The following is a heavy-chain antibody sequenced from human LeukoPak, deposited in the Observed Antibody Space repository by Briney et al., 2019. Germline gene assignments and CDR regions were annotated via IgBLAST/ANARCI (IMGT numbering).Heavy chain of an antibody. CDR2: IKQDGSEK. CDR3: ARGYYDSSGYYYVPFYFDY. V-gene: IGHV3-7*01. Sequence: TGGSLRLSCAASGFTFSSYWMSWVRQAPGKGLEWVANIKQDGSEKYYVDSVKGRFTISRDNAKNSLFLQMNSLRAEDTAVYYCARGYYDSSGYYYVPFYFDYWGQGTLVTVSS. CDR1: GFTFSSYW. J-gene: IGHJ4*02. D-gene: IGHD3-22*01.